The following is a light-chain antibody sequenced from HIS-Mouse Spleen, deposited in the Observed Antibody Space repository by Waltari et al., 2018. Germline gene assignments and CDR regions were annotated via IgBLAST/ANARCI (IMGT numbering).Light chain of an antibody. CDR2: DVS. J-gene: IGLJ1*01. CDR1: SSNVGGYNS. V-gene: IGLV2-14*03. CDR3: SSYTSSSTYV. Sequence: QSALTQPASVSGSPGQSITISCTGTSSNVGGYNSVSWYQQHPGTAPKLMIYDVSNRPSGVSNRFSGSKSGNTASLTISGLQAEDEADYYCSSYTSSSTYVFGTGTKVTVL.